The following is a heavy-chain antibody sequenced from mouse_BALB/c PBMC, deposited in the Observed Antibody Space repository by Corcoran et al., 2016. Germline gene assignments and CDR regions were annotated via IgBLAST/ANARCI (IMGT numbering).Heavy chain of an antibody. D-gene: IGHD4-1*01. Sequence: EAQLKQSGEALVTPGSSVKLSYTACGFNINDTCMHWVNQLPEQGLAWIGRIDPANGNTKYDPKFQGKATITADTSSNTAYLQLSSLTSEDTAVYYCARDDWDWFAYWGQGTLVTVSA. CDR2: IDPANGNT. J-gene: IGHJ3*01. V-gene: IGHV14-3*02. CDR3: ARDDWDWFAY. CDR1: GFNINDTC.